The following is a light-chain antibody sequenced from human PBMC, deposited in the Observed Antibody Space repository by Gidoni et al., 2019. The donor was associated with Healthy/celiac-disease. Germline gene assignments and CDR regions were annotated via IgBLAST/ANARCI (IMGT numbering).Light chain of an antibody. CDR3: QQRSNWPPGST. CDR1: QSVSSY. CDR2: DAS. Sequence: EIVLTQSPATLSLSPGERATLSCRASQSVSSYLAWYQQKPGQAPRLLIYDASNRATGIPARFSGSGSGTDFTLTISSLEPEDFAVYYCQQRSNWPPGSTFXXXTKLEI. V-gene: IGKV3-11*01. J-gene: IGKJ2*01.